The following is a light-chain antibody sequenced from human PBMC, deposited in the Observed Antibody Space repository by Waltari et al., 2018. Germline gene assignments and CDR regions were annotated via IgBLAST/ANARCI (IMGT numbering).Light chain of an antibody. CDR2: DDG. Sequence: SYELTQPPSVSVAPGQTARITCDGDKIGSKNVHWYQHKPGQAPVLVVYDDGDRPSGSPERCSVSNSGNTAALTISRVDAGDEAEYYCQVWDSGSNHYVFGTVTKVTVL. V-gene: IGLV3-21*02. CDR1: KIGSKN. J-gene: IGLJ1*01. CDR3: QVWDSGSNHYV.